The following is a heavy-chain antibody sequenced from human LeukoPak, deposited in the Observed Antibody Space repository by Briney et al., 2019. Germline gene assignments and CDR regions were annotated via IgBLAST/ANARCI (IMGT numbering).Heavy chain of an antibody. D-gene: IGHD1-26*01. V-gene: IGHV3-30*02. Sequence: PGGSLRLSCTASVFTFSSFGMHWVRQAPGKGLEWVAFIRYDVTNTYYADSVKGRFSISRDNSKNTLYLQLNSLKVEDTAIYYCATYRGKTVAATPFDFWGQGTLVTVSS. J-gene: IGHJ4*02. CDR1: VFTFSSFG. CDR3: ATYRGKTVAATPFDF. CDR2: IRYDVTNT.